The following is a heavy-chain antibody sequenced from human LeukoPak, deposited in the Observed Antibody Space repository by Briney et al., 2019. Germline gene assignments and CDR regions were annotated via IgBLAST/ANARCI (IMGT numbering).Heavy chain of an antibody. CDR2: INAGNGNT. V-gene: IGHV1-3*01. CDR1: GYTFTSYA. CDR3: ARVPRFLGYCSSTSCPLGY. Sequence: GASVKVSRKASGYTFTSYAMHWVRQAPGQRLEWMGWINAGNGNTKYSQKFQGRVTITRDTSASTAYMELSRLRSEDTAVYYCARVPRFLGYCSSTSCPLGYWGQGTLVTVSS. J-gene: IGHJ4*02. D-gene: IGHD2-2*01.